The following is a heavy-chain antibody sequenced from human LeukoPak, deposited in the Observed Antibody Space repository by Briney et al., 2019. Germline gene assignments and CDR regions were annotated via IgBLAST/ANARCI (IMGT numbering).Heavy chain of an antibody. CDR2: IYSSGST. D-gene: IGHD5-18*01. CDR3: ARDMHSFGYYFDY. V-gene: IGHV4-4*07. J-gene: IGHJ4*02. CDR1: GGSISGYY. Sequence: SETLSLTCTVSGGSISGYYWSWIRQPAGKGLEWIGLIYSSGSTNYNLSLESRVTMSVDTFRHQFSLKLTSVTAADTAVYHCARDMHSFGYYFDYWGQGILVTVSS.